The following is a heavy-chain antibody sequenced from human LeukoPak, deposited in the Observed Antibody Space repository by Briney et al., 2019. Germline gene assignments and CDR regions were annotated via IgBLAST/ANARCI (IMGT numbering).Heavy chain of an antibody. D-gene: IGHD6-6*01. CDR1: GFTLSSYS. J-gene: IGHJ4*02. Sequence: PGGSLRLSCAAPGFTLSSYSMNWVRQAPGKGLEWVSSISSGSSYIYYADSVKGRFTISRDNAKNSLYLQMNSLRAEDTAVYYCAREAEYSSLYYFDYWGQGTLVTVSS. CDR2: ISSGSSYI. CDR3: AREAEYSSLYYFDY. V-gene: IGHV3-21*01.